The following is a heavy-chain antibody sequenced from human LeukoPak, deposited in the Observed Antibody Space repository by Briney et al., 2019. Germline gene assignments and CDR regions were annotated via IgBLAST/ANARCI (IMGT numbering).Heavy chain of an antibody. V-gene: IGHV3-48*01. CDR2: IGAAGSTI. CDR1: GFTFSSYS. J-gene: IGHJ4*02. D-gene: IGHD3-22*01. Sequence: PGGSLRLSCAASGFTFSSYSMNWVRQAPGKGLEWVSYIGAAGSTIYYADSVKGRFTISRDNAKNSLFLQMNSLRAEDTAVYYCARDHYDNHLDYWGQGTLVTVSS. CDR3: ARDHYDNHLDY.